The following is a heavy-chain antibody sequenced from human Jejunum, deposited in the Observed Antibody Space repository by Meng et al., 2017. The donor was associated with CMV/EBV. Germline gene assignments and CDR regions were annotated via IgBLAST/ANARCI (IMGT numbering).Heavy chain of an antibody. V-gene: IGHV3-21*01. CDR3: ARDLLEWLFSAGGYQYYGMAV. CDR2: ISINDDYL. J-gene: IGHJ6*02. Sequence: MHWVRQAPGKGLEWVASISINDDYLHYTDSVRGRFAVSRDSAENSLYLQMKSLRAEDTALYYCARDLLEWLFSAGGYQYYGMAVWGQGTTVTVSS. D-gene: IGHD3-3*01.